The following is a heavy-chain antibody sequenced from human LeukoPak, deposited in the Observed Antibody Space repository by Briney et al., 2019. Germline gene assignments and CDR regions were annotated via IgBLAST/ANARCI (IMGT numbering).Heavy chain of an antibody. Sequence: SETLSLTCTVSGGSISSTSHYWGWIRQPPGKGLEWIGGIYYSGSTYYNPSLKSRVTISVDTSKNQFSLRLSSVTATDIAVYFCARLGYSVSWTDCWGQGILVTVSS. V-gene: IGHV4-39*01. CDR1: GGSISSTSHY. CDR3: ARLGYSVSWTDC. CDR2: IYYSGST. D-gene: IGHD6-13*01. J-gene: IGHJ4*02.